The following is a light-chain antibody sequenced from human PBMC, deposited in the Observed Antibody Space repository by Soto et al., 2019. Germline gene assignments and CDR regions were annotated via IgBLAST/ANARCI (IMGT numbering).Light chain of an antibody. CDR3: QQRSGWRRT. CDR1: QSVSGY. V-gene: IGKV3-11*01. J-gene: IGKJ2*01. CDR2: GAS. Sequence: EIVLTQSPPTLSLSPGESATLSCRASQSVSGYLAWFQQKPGQAPRLLIYGASNRATGIPARFSGSGSGTDFTLTNSSLEPEDFAVYYCQQRSGWRRTFGQGTKLEI.